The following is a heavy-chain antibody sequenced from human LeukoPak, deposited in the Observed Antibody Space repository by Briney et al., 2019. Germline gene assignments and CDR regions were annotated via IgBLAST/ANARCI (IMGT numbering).Heavy chain of an antibody. Sequence: PGRSLRLSCAASGFTFSSYSMNWVRQAPGKGLEWVSYISSSSSTIYYADSVKGRFTISRDNAKNSLYLQMNSLRAEDTAVYYCAREKNNYYDSSGLDYWGQGTLVTVSS. CDR1: GFTFSSYS. V-gene: IGHV3-48*01. D-gene: IGHD3-22*01. CDR2: ISSSSSTI. CDR3: AREKNNYYDSSGLDY. J-gene: IGHJ4*02.